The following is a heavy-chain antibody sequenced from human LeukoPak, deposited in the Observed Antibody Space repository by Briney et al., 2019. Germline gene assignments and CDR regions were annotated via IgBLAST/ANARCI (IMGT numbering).Heavy chain of an antibody. Sequence: GGSLRLSCAVSGFTFSGNYMSWVRQAPGKGLEWVSLIYSGGTTYYADPVKGRFTISRDNSKNTLYLQMNSLRAEDTAVYYCARRAGGYSHPYDYWGQGILVTVSS. V-gene: IGHV3-53*01. CDR1: GFTFSGNY. J-gene: IGHJ4*02. CDR2: IYSGGTT. CDR3: ARRAGGYSHPYDY. D-gene: IGHD4-23*01.